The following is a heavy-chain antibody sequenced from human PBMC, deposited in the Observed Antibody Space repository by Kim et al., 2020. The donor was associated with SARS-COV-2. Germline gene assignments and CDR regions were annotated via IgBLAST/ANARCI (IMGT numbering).Heavy chain of an antibody. D-gene: IGHD2-2*01. Sequence: GGSLRLSCAASGFTFSSYSMNWVRQAPGKGLEWVSYISSSSSTIYYADSVKGRFTISRDNAKNSLYLQMNSLRDEDTAVYYCARDPGYCSSTSCPGPYYYYGMDVWGQGTTVTVSS. V-gene: IGHV3-48*02. CDR2: ISSSSSTI. J-gene: IGHJ6*02. CDR1: GFTFSSYS. CDR3: ARDPGYCSSTSCPGPYYYYGMDV.